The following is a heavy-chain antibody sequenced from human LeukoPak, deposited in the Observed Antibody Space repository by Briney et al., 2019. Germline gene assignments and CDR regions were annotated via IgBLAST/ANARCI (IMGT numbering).Heavy chain of an antibody. CDR1: GFTFSSFA. D-gene: IGHD3-10*01. Sequence: GGSLRLSCAASGFTFSSFAISWVRQAPGKGLEWVSIIYSGGSTYYADSVKGRFTVSRDNSKNTLSLQMNSLREEDTAVYYCARGQSGTPHYYYGMDVWGQGTTVTVSS. CDR2: IYSGGST. J-gene: IGHJ6*02. V-gene: IGHV3-23*03. CDR3: ARGQSGTPHYYYGMDV.